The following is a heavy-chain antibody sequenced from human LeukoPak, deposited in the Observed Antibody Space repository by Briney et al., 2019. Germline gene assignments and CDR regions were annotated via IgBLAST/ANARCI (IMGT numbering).Heavy chain of an antibody. D-gene: IGHD4-17*01. CDR3: ARAGYGDSDFDY. Sequence: SETLSLTCTVSGGSISSSSYYWGWIRQPPGKGLEWIGSIYYSGSTYYNPSLKSRVTISVDTSKNQFSLKLSSVTAADTAVYYCARAGYGDSDFDYWGQGTLVTVSS. CDR1: GGSISSSSYY. V-gene: IGHV4-39*07. CDR2: IYYSGST. J-gene: IGHJ4*02.